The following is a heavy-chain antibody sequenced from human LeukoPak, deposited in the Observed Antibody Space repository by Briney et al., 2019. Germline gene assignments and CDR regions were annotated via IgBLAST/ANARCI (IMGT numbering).Heavy chain of an antibody. CDR2: IKQDGSEK. Sequence: PGGSLRLSCAASGFTFSSYWMSWVRQAPGKGLEWVANIKQDGSEKYYVDSVKGRFTISRDNAKNSLYLQMNSLRAEDTAVYYCAREGRGSGLDIVVVPAAMDVYYYYGMDVWGKGTTVTVSS. CDR1: GFTFSSYW. J-gene: IGHJ6*04. V-gene: IGHV3-7*03. D-gene: IGHD2-2*01. CDR3: AREGRGSGLDIVVVPAAMDVYYYYGMDV.